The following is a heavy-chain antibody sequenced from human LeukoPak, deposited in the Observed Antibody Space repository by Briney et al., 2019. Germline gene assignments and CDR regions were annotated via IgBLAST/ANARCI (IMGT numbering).Heavy chain of an antibody. J-gene: IGHJ4*02. CDR1: GFTFSSYV. CDR3: VRGNDYGGPHY. Sequence: GGSLRLSCAASGFTFSSYVMSWVRQAPGKGLEWVSAISGGGGRTYYADSVKGRFTISRDNSKNTLYLQMNSLRAEDAAVYYCVRGNDYGGPHYWGQGTLVTVSS. V-gene: IGHV3-23*01. D-gene: IGHD4-23*01. CDR2: ISGGGGRT.